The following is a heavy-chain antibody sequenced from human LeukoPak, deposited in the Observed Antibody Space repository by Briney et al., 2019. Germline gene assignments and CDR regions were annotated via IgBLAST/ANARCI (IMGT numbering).Heavy chain of an antibody. CDR2: IKQDGSEK. D-gene: IGHD1-14*01. Sequence: PGGSLRLSCAASGFTFSRYWMSWVRQAPGKGLEWVANIKQDGSEKYYVDSVRGRFTISRDNAKNSLYLQMNSLRVEDTAVYYCARERLKVPTNQYYFDYWGQGNLVTVSS. J-gene: IGHJ4*02. CDR1: GFTFSRYW. V-gene: IGHV3-7*01. CDR3: ARERLKVPTNQYYFDY.